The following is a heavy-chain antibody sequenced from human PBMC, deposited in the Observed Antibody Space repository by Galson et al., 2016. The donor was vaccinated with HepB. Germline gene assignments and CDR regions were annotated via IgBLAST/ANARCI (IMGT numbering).Heavy chain of an antibody. D-gene: IGHD6-19*01. CDR1: GFSLSTSEVG. Sequence: LVKPTQTLTLTCSISGFSLSTSEVGVVWVRQPPGKALEWLGLIYWDDEKRYNPSLENRLTVTKDTSKAQVVLTMTNMDPVDTATYFCAYRRSGWQGDWFDPWGQGTLVTVSS. V-gene: IGHV2-5*02. CDR2: IYWDDEK. J-gene: IGHJ5*02. CDR3: AYRRSGWQGDWFDP.